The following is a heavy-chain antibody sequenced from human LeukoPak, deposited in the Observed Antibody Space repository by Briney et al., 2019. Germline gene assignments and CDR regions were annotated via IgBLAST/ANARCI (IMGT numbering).Heavy chain of an antibody. Sequence: PGGSLRLSCAASGFTFSSYAMSWVRQAPGKGLEWVSSISSSSSYIYYADSVKGRFTISRDNAKNSLYLQMNSLRAEDTAVYYCARGSYDAFDIWGQGTMVTVSS. CDR2: ISSSSSYI. J-gene: IGHJ3*02. V-gene: IGHV3-21*01. CDR1: GFTFSSYA. CDR3: ARGSYDAFDI.